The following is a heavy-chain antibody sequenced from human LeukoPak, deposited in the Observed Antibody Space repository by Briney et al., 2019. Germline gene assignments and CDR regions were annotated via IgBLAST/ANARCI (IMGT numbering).Heavy chain of an antibody. CDR1: GFTFSRYA. D-gene: IGHD6-13*01. Sequence: GGSLRLSCAASGFTFSRYAVSWVRQAPGKGLEWVSGISGSGGNTNYADSVEGRFTISRDNSKNTVYLQMNSLRAEDTAVYYCAKDGSSWSTFYFDNWAQGTLVTVSS. V-gene: IGHV3-23*01. J-gene: IGHJ4*02. CDR3: AKDGSSWSTFYFDN. CDR2: ISGSGGNT.